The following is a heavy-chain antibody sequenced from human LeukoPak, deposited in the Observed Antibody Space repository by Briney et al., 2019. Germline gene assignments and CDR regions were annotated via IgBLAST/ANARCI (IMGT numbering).Heavy chain of an antibody. CDR3: ARDTDGGSAIDY. D-gene: IGHD1-26*01. Sequence: GGSLRLSCAASGXTFSSYGVHWVRQAPGKGLEWVAIIWYDGSNKYYADSVKGRFTISRDNSKNTLYLQMNSLRAEDTAVYYCARDTDGGSAIDYWGQGTLVTVSS. V-gene: IGHV3-33*01. CDR1: GXTFSSYG. CDR2: IWYDGSNK. J-gene: IGHJ4*02.